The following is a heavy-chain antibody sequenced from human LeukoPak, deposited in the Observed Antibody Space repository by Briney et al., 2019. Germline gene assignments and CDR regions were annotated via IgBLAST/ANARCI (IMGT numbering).Heavy chain of an antibody. CDR1: KFTFSNYW. J-gene: IGHJ4*02. D-gene: IGHD6-19*01. CDR2: INIDGSQT. CDR3: ARVGKNGWDFDH. Sequence: PGESLRLSCAGSKFTFSNYWMTWVRQAPGKGLERLANINIDGSQTYYIDSVKGRFTFSRDNAKNSLYLQMTSLRADDTAVYYCARVGKNGWDFDHWGQGTLVTVSS. V-gene: IGHV3-7*01.